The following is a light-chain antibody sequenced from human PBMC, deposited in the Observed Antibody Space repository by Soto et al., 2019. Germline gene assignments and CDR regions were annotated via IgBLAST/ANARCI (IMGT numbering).Light chain of an antibody. CDR3: QQYDRSPRT. CDR2: DAS. J-gene: IGKJ1*01. Sequence: EIVLTQSPDTLSLSPGERATLSCRASQSVSNNYLSWYQQKPGQAPRLLIYDASSRATGIPDRCSASGSGTDFTLTISRLEADDFAVYYCQQYDRSPRTFGQGTKVEIK. V-gene: IGKV3-20*01. CDR1: QSVSNNY.